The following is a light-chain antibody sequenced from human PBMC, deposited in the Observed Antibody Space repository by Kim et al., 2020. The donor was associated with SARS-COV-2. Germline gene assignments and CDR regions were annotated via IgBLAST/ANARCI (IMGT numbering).Light chain of an antibody. CDR2: GAS. CDR3: QQSERSSWT. Sequence: SPGEGATLSCRASRSVRGRCLVWYQQNPGRAPRLLIYGASDRATGIPDSFRRSGSETDFTLTISRLGPEDFALYYCQQSERSSWTFGRGAKVDIK. CDR1: RSVRGRC. J-gene: IGKJ1*01. V-gene: IGKV3-20*01.